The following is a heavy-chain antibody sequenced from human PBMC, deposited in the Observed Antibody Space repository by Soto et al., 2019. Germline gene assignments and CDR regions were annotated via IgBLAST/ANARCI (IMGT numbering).Heavy chain of an antibody. CDR1: GGSISSGGYY. CDR2: IYYSGST. V-gene: IGHV4-31*03. Sequence: TLSLTCTVSGGSISSGGYYWSWIRQHPGKGLEWIGYIYYSGSTYYNPSLKSRVTISVDTSKNQFSLKLSSVTAADTAVYYCARVGGVTYDYIWGSYRPVAFDIWGQGTMVTVSS. D-gene: IGHD3-16*02. J-gene: IGHJ3*02. CDR3: ARVGGVTYDYIWGSYRPVAFDI.